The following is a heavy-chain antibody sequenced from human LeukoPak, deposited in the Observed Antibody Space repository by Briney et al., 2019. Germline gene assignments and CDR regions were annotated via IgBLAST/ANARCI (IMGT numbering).Heavy chain of an antibody. CDR1: GFAVSSNY. J-gene: IGHJ4*02. Sequence: GGSLRLSCAASGFAVSSNYMSWVRQAPGKGLEWVSIIYSGGSTYYADSVKGRFTISRDNSKNTLSLQLNSLRAEDTAVYYCATDLLRIAAAVPVLSYWGQGTLVSVSS. CDR2: IYSGGST. D-gene: IGHD6-13*01. V-gene: IGHV3-53*01. CDR3: ATDLLRIAAAVPVLSY.